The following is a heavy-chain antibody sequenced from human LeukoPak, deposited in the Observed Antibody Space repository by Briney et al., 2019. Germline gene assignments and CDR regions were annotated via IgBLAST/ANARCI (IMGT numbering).Heavy chain of an antibody. Sequence: SETLSLTCAVYGGSFSGYYWSWIRKPPGKGLEWIGEINHSGSTNYNPSLKSRVTISVDTSKNQFSLKLSSVTAADTAVYYCARGPYDFWSGYWNYWGQGTLVTVSS. D-gene: IGHD3-3*01. CDR3: ARGPYDFWSGYWNY. J-gene: IGHJ4*02. CDR1: GGSFSGYY. V-gene: IGHV4-34*01. CDR2: INHSGST.